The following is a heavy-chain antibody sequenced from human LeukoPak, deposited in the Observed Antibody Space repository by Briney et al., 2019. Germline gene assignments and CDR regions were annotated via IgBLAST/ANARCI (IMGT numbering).Heavy chain of an antibody. CDR2: IYYSGST. CDR3: ARLGTDYLVSDY. Sequence: SETLSLTCTVSGGSISSYYWSWIRQPRGKGLEWIGYIYYSGSTNYNPSLKSRVTISVDTSKNQFSLKLSSVTAADTAVYYCARLGTDYLVSDYWGQGTLVTVSA. J-gene: IGHJ4*02. CDR1: GGSISSYY. V-gene: IGHV4-59*13. D-gene: IGHD4/OR15-4a*01.